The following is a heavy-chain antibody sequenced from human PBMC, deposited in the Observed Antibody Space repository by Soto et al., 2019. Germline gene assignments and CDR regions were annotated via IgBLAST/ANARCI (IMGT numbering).Heavy chain of an antibody. J-gene: IGHJ4*02. CDR1: GFTFSSYA. CDR3: AKDWSPKNGGYYPPFDY. CDR2: ISGSGGST. D-gene: IGHD3-22*01. Sequence: EVQLLESGGGLVQPGGSLRLSCAASGFTFSSYAMSWVRQAPGKGLEWVSAISGSGGSTYYADSVKGRFTISRDNSKNTLYLQMNSLRAEDTAVYYCAKDWSPKNGGYYPPFDYWGQGTLVTVSS. V-gene: IGHV3-23*01.